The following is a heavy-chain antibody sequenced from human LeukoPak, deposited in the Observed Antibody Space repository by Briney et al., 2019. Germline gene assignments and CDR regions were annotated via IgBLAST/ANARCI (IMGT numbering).Heavy chain of an antibody. CDR1: GFTFSSYR. Sequence: QAGGSLRLSCAASGFTFSSYRMSWVRQAPGKGLEWVSTFTGGAGSTYYADSVKGRFTISRDNSKNTLYLQMNSLRAEDTAVYYCAKDLPAQRLSDSWGQGTLVTVSS. J-gene: IGHJ4*02. CDR2: FTGGAGST. V-gene: IGHV3-23*01. D-gene: IGHD3-16*01. CDR3: AKDLPAQRLSDS.